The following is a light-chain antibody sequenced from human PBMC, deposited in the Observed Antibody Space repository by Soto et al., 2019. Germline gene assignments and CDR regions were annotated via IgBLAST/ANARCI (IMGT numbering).Light chain of an antibody. Sequence: SVLAQPASMCGSPEHSITSSWRGSNRHVGGYNYVFWYQHHPGKAPKLMIYDVSNRPSGVSNRFSGSKSGNTASLTISGLQAEDEADYYCSSYTSSSTYVFGTGTKVTV. J-gene: IGLJ1*01. CDR3: SSYTSSSTYV. CDR1: NRHVGGYNY. V-gene: IGLV2-14*03. CDR2: DVS.